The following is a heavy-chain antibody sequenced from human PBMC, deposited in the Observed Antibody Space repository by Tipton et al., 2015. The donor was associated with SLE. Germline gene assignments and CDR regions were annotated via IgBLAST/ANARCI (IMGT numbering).Heavy chain of an antibody. V-gene: IGHV4-59*11. J-gene: IGHJ2*01. D-gene: IGHD2-15*01. Sequence: TLSLTCTVSGGSISSHYWSWIRQPPGKGLEWIGYIYYSGNTNYNPSLKSRVTISVDTSKNQFSLKLSSVTAADTAVYYCARVPGVGDFDLWGRGTLVTVSS. CDR3: ARVPGVGDFDL. CDR1: GGSISSHY. CDR2: IYYSGNT.